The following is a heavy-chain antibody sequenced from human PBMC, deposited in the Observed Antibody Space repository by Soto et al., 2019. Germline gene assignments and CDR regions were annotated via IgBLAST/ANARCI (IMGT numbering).Heavy chain of an antibody. CDR2: IYYSGST. CDR1: GGSISSGGYY. V-gene: IGHV4-31*03. Sequence: QVQLQESGPGLVKPSQTLSLTCTVSGGSISSGGYYWSWIRQHPGKGLEWIGYIYYSGSTYYNPSLKSRLTISVDTSQNHCALKLSSVTAADTAVYYCAREKRLAARNAFDIWGQGTMVTVSS. J-gene: IGHJ3*02. CDR3: AREKRLAARNAFDI. D-gene: IGHD6-6*01.